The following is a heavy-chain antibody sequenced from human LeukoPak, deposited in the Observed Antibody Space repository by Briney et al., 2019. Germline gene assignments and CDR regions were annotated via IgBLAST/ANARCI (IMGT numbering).Heavy chain of an antibody. D-gene: IGHD3-16*01. CDR3: TRGPLAYLEY. J-gene: IGHJ4*02. V-gene: IGHV4-59*01. Sequence: PSETLSLTCTVSGGSISSSYWRWIRQPPGKGLEWIGYIHYSGSTTYNSSLKSRVTITVDTSKNQFSLKLSSVTAADTAVYYCTRGPLAYLEYWGQGTLVTVSS. CDR1: GGSISSSY. CDR2: IHYSGST.